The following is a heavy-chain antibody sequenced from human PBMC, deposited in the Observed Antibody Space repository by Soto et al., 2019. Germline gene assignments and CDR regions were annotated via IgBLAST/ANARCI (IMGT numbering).Heavy chain of an antibody. D-gene: IGHD3-10*01. J-gene: IGHJ4*02. CDR2: ISGSGGST. CDR1: GFTFSSYA. CDR3: ATHRTGGSGSYHPMYFDY. Sequence: GGSLRLSCAASGFTFSSYAMSWVRQAPGKGLEWVSAISGSGGSTYYADSVKGRFTISRDNSKNTLYLQMNSLRAEDTAVYYCATHRTGGSGSYHPMYFDYWGQGTLVTVSS. V-gene: IGHV3-23*01.